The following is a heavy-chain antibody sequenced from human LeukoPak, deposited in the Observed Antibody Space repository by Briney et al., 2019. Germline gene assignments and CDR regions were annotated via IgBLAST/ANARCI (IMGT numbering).Heavy chain of an antibody. CDR3: AKQVGFWSGYYDY. CDR2: ISGSGGST. CDR1: GFTFSSYA. Sequence: GGSLRLSCAASGFTFSSYAMSWVRQAPGKGLEWVSAISGSGGSTYYADSVKGRFTISRDNSKNTLYPQMNSLRAEDTAVYYCAKQVGFWSGYYDYWGQGTLVTVSS. D-gene: IGHD3-3*01. J-gene: IGHJ4*02. V-gene: IGHV3-23*01.